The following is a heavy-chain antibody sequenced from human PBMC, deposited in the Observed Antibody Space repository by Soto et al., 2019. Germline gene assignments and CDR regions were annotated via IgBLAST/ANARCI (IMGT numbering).Heavy chain of an antibody. J-gene: IGHJ4*02. CDR1: GGSINPYY. D-gene: IGHD6-6*01. CDR3: TRVEGSGSSHY. V-gene: IGHV4-59*12. CDR2: IHHSGST. Sequence: TSETLSLTCIVSGGSINPYYWSWIRQSPGKGLEWIGYIHHSGSTKYNPSLTSRATISVDTSKNQFSLKLTSVSAADTAVYYCTRVEGSGSSHYWGQGTLVTVSS.